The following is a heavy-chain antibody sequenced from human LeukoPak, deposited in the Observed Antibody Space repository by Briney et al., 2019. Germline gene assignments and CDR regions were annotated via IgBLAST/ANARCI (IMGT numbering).Heavy chain of an antibody. CDR2: INHSGST. Sequence: SETLSLTCAVYGGSFSGYYWSWVRQPPGKGLEWIGEINHSGSTNYNPSLKSRVTISVDTSKNQFSLKLSSVTAADTAVYYCARGLVGWFGELSVCWFDPWGQGTLVTVSS. D-gene: IGHD3-10*01. CDR1: GGSFSGYY. V-gene: IGHV4-34*01. J-gene: IGHJ5*02. CDR3: ARGLVGWFGELSVCWFDP.